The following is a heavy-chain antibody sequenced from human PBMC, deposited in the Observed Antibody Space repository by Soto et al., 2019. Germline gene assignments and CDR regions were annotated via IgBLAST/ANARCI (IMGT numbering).Heavy chain of an antibody. CDR3: AHSSYYYDSSGYYLDY. Sequence: QITLKESGPTLVKPTQTLTLTCTFSGFSLSTSGVGVGWIRQPPGKALEWLALIYWDDDKRYSPSLKSRLTITKATSKNQVVLTMTNRDHVDTATYYCAHSSYYYDSSGYYLDYWGQGTLVTVSS. V-gene: IGHV2-5*02. D-gene: IGHD3-22*01. CDR1: GFSLSTSGVG. CDR2: IYWDDDK. J-gene: IGHJ4*02.